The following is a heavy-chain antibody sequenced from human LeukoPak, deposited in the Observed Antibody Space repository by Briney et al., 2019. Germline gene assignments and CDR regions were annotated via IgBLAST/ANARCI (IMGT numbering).Heavy chain of an antibody. CDR3: ARTYDFGIGPPGDAFDN. Sequence: GGSLRLSCAASGFTFRAYIMHWVRQAPGKGLEWVAVITSDGTNEYYADAVKGRFTISRDNSKTTLYLHMNSLRVEDTAVYYCARTYDFGIGPPGDAFDNWGEGTLVTVFS. CDR1: GFTFRAYI. J-gene: IGHJ3*02. V-gene: IGHV3-30-3*01. D-gene: IGHD3-3*01. CDR2: ITSDGTNE.